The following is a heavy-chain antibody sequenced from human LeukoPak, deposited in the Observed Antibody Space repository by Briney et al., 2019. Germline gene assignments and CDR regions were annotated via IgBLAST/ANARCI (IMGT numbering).Heavy chain of an antibody. V-gene: IGHV4-39*01. CDR2: IYYSGST. D-gene: IGHD3-22*01. Sequence: SETLSLTCTVSGGSISSSSYYWGWIRQPPGKGLEWIGSIYYSGSTYYNPSLKSRVTISVDTSKNQFSLKLSSVTAADTAVYYCARGAGTSGYYYYFDYWGQGTLVTVSS. CDR1: GGSISSSSYY. CDR3: ARGAGTSGYYYYFDY. J-gene: IGHJ4*02.